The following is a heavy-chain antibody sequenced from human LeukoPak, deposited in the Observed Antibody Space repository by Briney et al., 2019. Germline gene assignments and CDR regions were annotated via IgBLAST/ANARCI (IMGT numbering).Heavy chain of an antibody. V-gene: IGHV1-18*01. CDR3: ARDLYLSIRQSYDAFDV. D-gene: IGHD2/OR15-2a*01. Sequence: ASVKVSCKSSGYTFIDYGISWVRQAPGQGLEWMGWISTHNGDTTYAQSLQGRVNMTMDTSAKTVYMELGSLRFDDTAVYYCARDLYLSIRQSYDAFDVWGQGTVVTVSS. CDR1: GYTFIDYG. J-gene: IGHJ3*01. CDR2: ISTHNGDT.